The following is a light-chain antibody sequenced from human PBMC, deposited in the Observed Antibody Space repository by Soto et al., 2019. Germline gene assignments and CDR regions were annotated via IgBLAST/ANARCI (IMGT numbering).Light chain of an antibody. CDR2: AES. CDR1: QSISVY. V-gene: IGKV1-39*01. CDR3: QQSYSIPWT. J-gene: IGKJ1*01. Sequence: DIQMTQSPSSLSASVGDRVTITCRASQSISVYLNWYQQKPGKAPRLLIYAESSLQSGVPSTFSGSGSGTDFTLTISSLQPEDFATYYCQQSYSIPWTFGQGTKVEIK.